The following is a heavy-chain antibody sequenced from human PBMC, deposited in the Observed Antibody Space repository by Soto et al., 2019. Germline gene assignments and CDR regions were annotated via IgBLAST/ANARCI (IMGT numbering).Heavy chain of an antibody. J-gene: IGHJ5*02. D-gene: IGHD3-16*01. CDR2: MNPGSGDT. CDR1: GYSFTNND. Sequence: ASVKVSCKASGYSFTNNDVSWVRQATGQGLEWMGWMNPGSGDTGYAQKFQGRVTMTRDISIATAYMELSSLRSDDTAIYYCARMETFGSLNWLDPWVQGTMVPVSP. CDR3: ARMETFGSLNWLDP. V-gene: IGHV1-8*01.